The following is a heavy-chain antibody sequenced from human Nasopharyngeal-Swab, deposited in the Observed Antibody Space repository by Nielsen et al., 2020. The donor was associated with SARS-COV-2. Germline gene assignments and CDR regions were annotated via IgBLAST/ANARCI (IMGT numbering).Heavy chain of an antibody. CDR2: FDREDAKA. Sequence: ASVKVSCKVSGYTLSELSVHWVRQAPGQGLESVGSFDREDAKATYAQNFKGRVTMTEDSSTNTAYMELSRLRSEDTAVYYCATGDSNSIYFDYWGQGTPVTVSS. CDR3: ATGDSNSIYFDY. D-gene: IGHD3-22*01. V-gene: IGHV1-24*01. J-gene: IGHJ4*02. CDR1: GYTLSELS.